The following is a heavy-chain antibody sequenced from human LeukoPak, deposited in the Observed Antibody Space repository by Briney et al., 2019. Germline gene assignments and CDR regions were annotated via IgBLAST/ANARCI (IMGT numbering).Heavy chain of an antibody. CDR2: IYYSGST. CDR1: GGSISSYY. CDR3: ARLGYYYDSSGYLFDY. D-gene: IGHD3-22*01. V-gene: IGHV4-59*08. J-gene: IGHJ4*02. Sequence: SETLSLTCTVSGGSISSYYWSRIRQPPGKGLEWIGYIYYSGSTNYNPSLKSRVTISVDTSKNQFSLKLSSVTAADTAVYYCARLGYYYDSSGYLFDYWGQGTLVTVSS.